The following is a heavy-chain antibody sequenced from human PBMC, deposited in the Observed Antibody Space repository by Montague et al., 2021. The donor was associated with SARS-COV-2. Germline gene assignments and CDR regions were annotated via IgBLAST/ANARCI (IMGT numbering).Heavy chain of an antibody. Sequence: SETLSLTCTVSGDSISNYYWSWIRRPPGKGLEWLGNIYYGGSTXXXPSXXXRVTISVDTSKNQFSLRLSSVTAADTAVYYCARLPYILPGYAYFDFWGQGRLVLVS. J-gene: IGHJ4*02. D-gene: IGHD3-9*01. CDR2: IYYGGST. V-gene: IGHV4-59*08. CDR3: ARLPYILPGYAYFDF. CDR1: GDSISNYY.